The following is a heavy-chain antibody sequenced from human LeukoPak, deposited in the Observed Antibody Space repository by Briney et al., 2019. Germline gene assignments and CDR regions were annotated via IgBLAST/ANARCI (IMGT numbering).Heavy chain of an antibody. J-gene: IGHJ3*02. CDR2: IHSSSGSI. D-gene: IGHD2/OR15-2a*01. V-gene: IGHV3-21*01. CDR3: ARDGPWGSTTELGHAFDI. CDR1: GFNFTNYN. Sequence: GGSLRLSCAASGFNFTNYNMNWVRQAPGKGLEWVSSIHSSSGSIYYADSLKGRFTISRDNAKNSLYLQMNSLRAEDTAVYYCARDGPWGSTTELGHAFDIWGQGTMVTVSS.